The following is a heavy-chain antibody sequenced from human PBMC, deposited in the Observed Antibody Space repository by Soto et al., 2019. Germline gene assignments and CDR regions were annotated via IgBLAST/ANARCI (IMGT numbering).Heavy chain of an antibody. CDR2: IKQDGNEK. V-gene: IGHV3-7*03. J-gene: IGHJ4*02. Sequence: EVQLVESGGGLVQPGGSLRLSCAASGFTFSSYWMNWVRQAPGKGLEWVANIKQDGNEKYYVDSVKGRFTISRDNAKNSLYLQMNSLRAEDTALYYCARSPDYDFWSGFLSGGSLPGPYYFDYWGQGTLVTVSS. D-gene: IGHD3-3*01. CDR3: ARSPDYDFWSGFLSGGSLPGPYYFDY. CDR1: GFTFSSYW.